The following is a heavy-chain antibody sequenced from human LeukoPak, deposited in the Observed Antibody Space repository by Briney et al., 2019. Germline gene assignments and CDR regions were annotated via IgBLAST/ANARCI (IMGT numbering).Heavy chain of an antibody. Sequence: GESLRLSCAASGFTFSSYSMNWVRQAPGKGLEWVSSISSSSSYIYYADSVKGRFTISRDNAKNSLYLQMNSLRAEDTAVYYCARDGGYSYGYCFDYWGQGTLVTVSS. CDR2: ISSSSSYI. D-gene: IGHD5-18*01. J-gene: IGHJ4*02. V-gene: IGHV3-21*01. CDR1: GFTFSSYS. CDR3: ARDGGYSYGYCFDY.